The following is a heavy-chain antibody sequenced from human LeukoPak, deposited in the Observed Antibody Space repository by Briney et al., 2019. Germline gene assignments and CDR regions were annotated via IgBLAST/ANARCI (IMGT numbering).Heavy chain of an antibody. J-gene: IGHJ6*03. CDR3: ARGAMTQGPYMDV. V-gene: IGHV4-30-2*01. CDR1: GGSISSGGYY. CDR2: IYRSGST. Sequence: SETLSLTCTVSGGSISSGGYYWSWIRQPPGKGLEWIGYIYRSGSTYYNPSLKSRVTISVDRSKNQFSLKLSSVTAADTAVYYCARGAMTQGPYMDVWGKGTTVTVSS. D-gene: IGHD2-2*01.